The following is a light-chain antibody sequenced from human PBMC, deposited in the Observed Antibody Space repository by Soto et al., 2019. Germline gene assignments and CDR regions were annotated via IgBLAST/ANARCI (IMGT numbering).Light chain of an antibody. CDR3: PEYSALLRT. CDR2: DAS. J-gene: IGKJ3*01. CDR1: QTVRNNY. Sequence: LSQSPAAVSLTPEERATLSCRASQTVRNNYLAWYQQKPGQAPRLLIYDASSRATGIPDRFSGGGPGTDFTLTISSLEPEDSAVYYCPEYSALLRTFGPGTKVD. V-gene: IGKV3-20*01.